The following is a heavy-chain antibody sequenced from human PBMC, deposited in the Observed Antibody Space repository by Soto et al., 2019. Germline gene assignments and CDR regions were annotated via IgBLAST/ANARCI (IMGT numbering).Heavy chain of an antibody. V-gene: IGHV4-30-2*01. J-gene: IGHJ4*02. Sequence: SENLSLTCAVSGGSISSGGYSWSWIRQPPGKGLEWIGYIYHSGSTYYNPSLKGRVTISVDRSKNQFSLKLSSVTAADTAVYYCARFSGYSYGCDYWGQGTLVTVSS. D-gene: IGHD5-18*01. CDR3: ARFSGYSYGCDY. CDR2: IYHSGST. CDR1: GGSISSGGYS.